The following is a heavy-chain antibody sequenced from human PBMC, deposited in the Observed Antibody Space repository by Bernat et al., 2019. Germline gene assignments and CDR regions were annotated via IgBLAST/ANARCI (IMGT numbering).Heavy chain of an antibody. V-gene: IGHV4-31*03. D-gene: IGHD2-15*01. CDR1: GGSISSGGYY. CDR3: ARNVDYYYYYMDV. CDR2: IYYSGST. J-gene: IGHJ6*03. Sequence: QVQLQESGPVLVKPSQTLSLTCTVSGGSISSGGYYWSWIRQHPGKGLEWIGYIYYSGSTYYNPSLKSRVTISVDTSKNQFSLKLSSVTAADTAVYYCARNVDYYYYYMDVWGKGTTVTVSS.